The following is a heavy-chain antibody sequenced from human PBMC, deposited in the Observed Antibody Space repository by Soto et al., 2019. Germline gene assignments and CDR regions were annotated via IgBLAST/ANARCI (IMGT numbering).Heavy chain of an antibody. J-gene: IGHJ6*03. CDR3: ARDSRYFDWLLPNYYYYCYMDV. CDR1: GYTFTSYG. Sequence: ASVKVSCKASGYTFTSYGISWVRQAPGQGLEWMGWISAYNGNTNYAQKLQGRVTMTTDTSTSTAYMELRSLRSDDTAVYYCARDSRYFDWLLPNYYYYCYMDVWGKGTTVTVSS. D-gene: IGHD3-9*01. V-gene: IGHV1-18*01. CDR2: ISAYNGNT.